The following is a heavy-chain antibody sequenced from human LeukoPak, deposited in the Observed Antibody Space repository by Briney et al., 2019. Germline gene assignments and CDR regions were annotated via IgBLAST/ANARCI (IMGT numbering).Heavy chain of an antibody. Sequence: GGSLRLSCTASGFTFSTYAMMWVRQTPGKGLEWGSAISAGGGSAHYADSVKGRFTISRDNSKHTLFLQMNSLRAEDTAVYYCARDPNGDYIGAFDMWGPGTMVTVSS. D-gene: IGHD4-17*01. J-gene: IGHJ3*02. CDR2: ISAGGGSA. CDR1: GFTFSTYA. CDR3: ARDPNGDYIGAFDM. V-gene: IGHV3-23*01.